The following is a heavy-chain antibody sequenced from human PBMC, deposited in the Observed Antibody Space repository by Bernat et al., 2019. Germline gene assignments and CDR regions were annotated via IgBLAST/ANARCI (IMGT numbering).Heavy chain of an antibody. Sequence: EVQLVESGGGLVQPGRSLRLSCTASGFTFGDYAMSWFRQAPGKGLEWVGFIRSKAYGGTTEYAASVKGRFTISRDDSKSIAYLQMNSLKTEDTAVYYCTTYGSGSYTHPRTLYGMDVWGQGTTVTVSS. J-gene: IGHJ6*02. CDR2: IRSKAYGGTT. D-gene: IGHD3-10*01. V-gene: IGHV3-49*03. CDR1: GFTFGDYA. CDR3: TTYGSGSYTHPRTLYGMDV.